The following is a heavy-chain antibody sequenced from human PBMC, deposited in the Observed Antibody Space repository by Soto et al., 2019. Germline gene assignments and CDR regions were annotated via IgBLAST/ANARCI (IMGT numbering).Heavy chain of an antibody. D-gene: IGHD7-27*01. J-gene: IGHJ5*02. CDR3: ARDSPPNYL. CDR2: INAYNGNT. Sequence: ASVKVSCKASGYTSTNYGISWVRQAPGQGLEWMGWINAYNGNTNYAQKLQGRVTMTTDTSTSTAYMELRSLRSDDTAMYYCARDSPPNYLWGQGTLVTVSS. V-gene: IGHV1-18*01. CDR1: GYTSTNYG.